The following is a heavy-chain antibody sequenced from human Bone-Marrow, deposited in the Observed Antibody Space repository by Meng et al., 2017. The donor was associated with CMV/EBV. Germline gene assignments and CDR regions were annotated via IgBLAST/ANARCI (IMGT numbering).Heavy chain of an antibody. CDR3: AREPIRYVDIVATIWADY. V-gene: IGHV1-18*01. CDR1: GYTFTSYG. Sequence: ASVKVSCKASGYTFTSYGISWVRQAPGQGLEWMGWISAYNGNTNYAQKLQGRVTMTTDTSMSTVYMELRSLRSADTAVYYCAREPIRYVDIVATIWADYWGQGTLVTVSS. J-gene: IGHJ4*02. CDR2: ISAYNGNT. D-gene: IGHD5-12*01.